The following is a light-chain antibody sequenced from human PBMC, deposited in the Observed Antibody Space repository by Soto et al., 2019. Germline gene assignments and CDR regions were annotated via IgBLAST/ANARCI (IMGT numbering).Light chain of an antibody. CDR3: QQYNKWPPVT. CDR1: QVVGSN. V-gene: IGKV3-15*01. Sequence: EIVLTQSPATLSVSPGERATLSCRASQVVGSNLAWYQQKSGQAPRLLIYGAAARATGIPARFSGSGSGTEFTLTIRSLQSEDFAVYYCQQYNKWPPVTFGQGTKLELK. J-gene: IGKJ2*01. CDR2: GAA.